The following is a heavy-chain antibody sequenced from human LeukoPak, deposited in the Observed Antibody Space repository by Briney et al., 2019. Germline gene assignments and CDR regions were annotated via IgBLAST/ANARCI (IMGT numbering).Heavy chain of an antibody. V-gene: IGHV3-21*04. CDR2: ISSSSDDI. Sequence: GGSLRLSCAASEFTFSTYSMNWVRQTPGKGLEWVSIISSSSDDIHYADSVKGRFTISRDNSKNTLYLQMNSLRAEDTAVYYCAKASAMIVVVSKHFDYWGQGTLVTVSS. CDR1: EFTFSTYS. D-gene: IGHD3-22*01. CDR3: AKASAMIVVVSKHFDY. J-gene: IGHJ4*02.